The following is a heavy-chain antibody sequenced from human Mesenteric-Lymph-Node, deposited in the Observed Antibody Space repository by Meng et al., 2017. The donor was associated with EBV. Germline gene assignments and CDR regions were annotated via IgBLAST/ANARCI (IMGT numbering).Heavy chain of an antibody. CDR2: IYYTGST. D-gene: IGHD3-16*01. V-gene: IGHV4-4*02. J-gene: IGHJ1*01. Sequence: VHLQEHGPGLAKPSGTLSLTCAFSVDSISNSNWWSWVRQPPGKGLEWIGEIYYTGSTNYNPSLKSRVSMSVDKSKNEFSLEVNSVTAADTAVYYCASGGVRDPSPPYWGQGALVTVSS. CDR1: VDSISNSNW. CDR3: ASGGVRDPSPPY.